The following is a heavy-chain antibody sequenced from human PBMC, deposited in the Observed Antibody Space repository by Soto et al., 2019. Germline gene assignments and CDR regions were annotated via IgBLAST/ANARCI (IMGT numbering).Heavy chain of an antibody. CDR2: MNPNSGNT. D-gene: IGHD5-18*01. CDR1: GYTFTSYD. V-gene: IGHV1-8*01. CDR3: ARADIDGYSYGENYYYYGMDV. J-gene: IGHJ6*02. Sequence: ASVKVSCKASGYTFTSYDINWVRQATGQGLEWMGWMNPNSGNTGYAQKFQGRVTMTRNTSISTAYMELSSLRSEDTAVYYCARADIDGYSYGENYYYYGMDVWGQGTTVTVSS.